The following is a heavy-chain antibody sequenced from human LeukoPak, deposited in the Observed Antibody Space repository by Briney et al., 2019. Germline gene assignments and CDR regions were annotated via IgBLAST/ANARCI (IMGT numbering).Heavy chain of an antibody. D-gene: IGHD3-16*02. CDR1: GGSISSYY. CDR3: ARVIGYRIDY. J-gene: IGHJ4*02. V-gene: IGHV4-59*01. Sequence: SETLSLTCTVSGGSISSYYWSWIRQPPGKGLEWIGYIYYSGSTNYNPSLKSRVTISVETSKNQFSLKLSSVTAADTAVYYCARVIGYRIDYWGQGTLVTVSS. CDR2: IYYSGST.